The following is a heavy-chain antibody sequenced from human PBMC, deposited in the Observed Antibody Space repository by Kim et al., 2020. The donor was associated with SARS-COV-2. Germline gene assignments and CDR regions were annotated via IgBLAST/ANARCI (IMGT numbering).Heavy chain of an antibody. V-gene: IGHV3-73*01. CDR2: ITWKGTAYAT. CDR1: GLTFSGSA. Sequence: GGSLRLSCAASGLTFSGSAVHWVRQASGKGLEWVGRITWKGTAYATAYAASVKGRFTISSDDSVNMAYRQMNSLTPEDTAIYYCTNGYCSSIACYPEFDPWSKRTLVDVSA. D-gene: IGHD2-2*01. CDR3: TNGYCSSIACYPEFDP. J-gene: IGHJ5*02.